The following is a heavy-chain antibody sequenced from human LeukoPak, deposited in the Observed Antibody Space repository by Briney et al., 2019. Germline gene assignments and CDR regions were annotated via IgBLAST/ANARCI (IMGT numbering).Heavy chain of an antibody. CDR1: GFTFSSYS. CDR2: ISSSSSYI. Sequence: GGSLRLSCAASGFTFSSYSMNWVRQAPGKGLEWVSSISSSSSYIYYADSVKGRFTISRDNAKNSLCLQMNSLRAEDTAVYYCARDSADLREYQLNYYYYMDVWAKGPRSPSP. J-gene: IGHJ6*03. D-gene: IGHD2-2*01. V-gene: IGHV3-21*01. CDR3: ARDSADLREYQLNYYYYMDV.